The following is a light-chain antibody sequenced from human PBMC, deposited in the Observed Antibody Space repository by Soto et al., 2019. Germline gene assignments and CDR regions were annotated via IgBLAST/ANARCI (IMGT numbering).Light chain of an antibody. CDR1: SXNIGAGYD. J-gene: IGLJ1*01. Sequence: QSALTQPRSVSGAPGQRVTISCTGSSXNIGAGYDVHWYQQLPGTAPKLLIYGNSNRPSGVPDRFSGSKSGTSASLAITGLQAEDEADYYCQSYDRSLSGFYVFGTGTKVNLL. CDR2: GNS. CDR3: QSYDRSLSGFYV. V-gene: IGLV1-40*01.